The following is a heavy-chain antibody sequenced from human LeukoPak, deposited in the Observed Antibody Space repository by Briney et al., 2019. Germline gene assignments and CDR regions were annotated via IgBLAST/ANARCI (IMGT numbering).Heavy chain of an antibody. J-gene: IGHJ4*02. CDR2: ISASGDAT. CDR3: TRWTVAPDY. D-gene: IGHD3-3*01. V-gene: IGHV3-23*01. Sequence: GGSLRLSCAASGFTFSAHSMTWVRQAPGKGLEWVSGISASGDATFYADSVKGRFTISRDNSKNTVDLQMNSLRAEDTAVYYCTRWTVAPDYWGQGTLVTVSS. CDR1: GFTFSAHS.